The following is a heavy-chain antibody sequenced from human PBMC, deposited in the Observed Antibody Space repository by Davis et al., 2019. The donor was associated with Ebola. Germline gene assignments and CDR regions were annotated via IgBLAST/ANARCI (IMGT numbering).Heavy chain of an antibody. CDR2: INHSGST. V-gene: IGHV4-34*01. Sequence: SETLSLTCAVYGGSFSGYYWTWIRQPPGKGLEWIGEINHSGSTNYNPSLKSRVTMSVDTSKNQFSLKLTSVTAADTAVYYCARGLPTLYSGSYFIYWGQGTLVTVSS. D-gene: IGHD1-26*01. J-gene: IGHJ4*02. CDR1: GGSFSGYY. CDR3: ARGLPTLYSGSYFIY.